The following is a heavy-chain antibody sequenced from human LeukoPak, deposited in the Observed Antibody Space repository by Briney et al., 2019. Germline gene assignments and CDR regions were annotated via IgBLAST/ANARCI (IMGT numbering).Heavy chain of an antibody. CDR3: VRVKGSYFDY. J-gene: IGHJ4*02. Sequence: TGGSLRLSCAASGFPLSSYSINWVRQAPGKGLEWVSYISSSGSAIYYVDSVKGRFTVSRDNAKNSLFLQMNSPRAEDTAVYYCVRVKGSYFDYWDQGALVTVSS. D-gene: IGHD2-15*01. CDR2: ISSSGSAI. V-gene: IGHV3-48*01. CDR1: GFPLSSYS.